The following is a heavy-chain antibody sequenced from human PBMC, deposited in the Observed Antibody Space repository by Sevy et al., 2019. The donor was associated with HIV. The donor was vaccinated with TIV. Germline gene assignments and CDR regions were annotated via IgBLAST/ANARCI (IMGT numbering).Heavy chain of an antibody. CDR1: GFTFSNYA. D-gene: IGHD6-13*01. Sequence: GGSLRLSCAASGFTFSNYAMSWVRQAPGKGLEWVSAISGSGGSTYYADSVKGRFTISRDNSKNTQYLQMNSLRAVDTAVYYCAKSHSSSWYEPSIVSSGFDYWGQGTLVTVSS. V-gene: IGHV3-23*01. CDR2: ISGSGGST. CDR3: AKSHSSSWYEPSIVSSGFDY. J-gene: IGHJ4*02.